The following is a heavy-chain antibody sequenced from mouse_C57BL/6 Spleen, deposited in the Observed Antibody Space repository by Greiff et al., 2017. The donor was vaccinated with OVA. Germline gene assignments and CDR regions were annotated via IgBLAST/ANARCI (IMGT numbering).Heavy chain of an antibody. V-gene: IGHV3-6*01. CDR1: GYSITSGYY. Sequence: ESGPGLVKPSQSLSLTCSVTGYSITSGYYWNWIRQFPGNKLEWMGYISYDGSNNYNPSLKNRISITRDTSKNQFFLKLNSVTTEDTATYDGARDTTVVATDWYFDVWGTGTTVTVSS. CDR2: ISYDGSN. J-gene: IGHJ1*03. D-gene: IGHD1-1*01. CDR3: ARDTTVVATDWYFDV.